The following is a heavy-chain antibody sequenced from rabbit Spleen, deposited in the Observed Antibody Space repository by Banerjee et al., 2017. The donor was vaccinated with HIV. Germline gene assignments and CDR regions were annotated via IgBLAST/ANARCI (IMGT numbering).Heavy chain of an antibody. CDR3: VREAGYAGYGDGNL. CDR1: GFDFSNKAV. D-gene: IGHD7-1*01. J-gene: IGHJ4*01. CDR2: INGVTGRA. V-gene: IGHV1S45*01. Sequence: QEQLVESGGGLVQPEGSLTLTCKASGFDFSNKAVMCWVRQAPGKGLQWIACINGVTGRAVYATWAKGRFTFSKTSSTTVTLQLNSLTVADTATYFCVREAGYAGYGDGNLWGPGTLVTVS.